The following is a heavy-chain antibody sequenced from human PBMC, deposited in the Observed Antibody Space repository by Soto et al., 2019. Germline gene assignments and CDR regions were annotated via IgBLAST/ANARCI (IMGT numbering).Heavy chain of an antibody. CDR2: IFYSGTT. V-gene: IGHV4-30-4*01. D-gene: IGHD1-1*01. J-gene: IGHJ6*02. CDR3: ARDLWVEPELYYYGMDV. Sequence: SETMSLTCTVSGDSISSADYYWSWIRKTPGKGLEWIGHIFYSGTTYYNPSLKSRLTISVDTSKHHFSLRLTSVTAADTAVYYCARDLWVEPELYYYGMDVWGQGTTVTVSS. CDR1: GDSISSADYY.